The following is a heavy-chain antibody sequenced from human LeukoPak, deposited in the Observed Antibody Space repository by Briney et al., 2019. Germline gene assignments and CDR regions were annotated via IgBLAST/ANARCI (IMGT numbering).Heavy chain of an antibody. Sequence: ASVKVSCKASGGTFTSYAMHWVRQAPGQRLEWMGWVNAGNGNTKYSQKFQGRVTITRDTSASTAYMELSSLRSEDTAVYYCARDLYSSSSIDVFDYWGQGTLVTVSS. V-gene: IGHV1-3*01. CDR2: VNAGNGNT. J-gene: IGHJ4*02. CDR3: ARDLYSSSSIDVFDY. D-gene: IGHD6-6*01. CDR1: GGTFTSYA.